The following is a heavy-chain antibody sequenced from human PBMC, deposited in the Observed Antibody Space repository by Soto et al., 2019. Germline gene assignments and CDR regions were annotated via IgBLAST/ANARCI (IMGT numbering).Heavy chain of an antibody. Sequence: GSLRLSCAASGFTFNNYAMSWVRQAPGKGLEWVSTVSSSSGSTYYADSVKGRFTISRDNSKNTLYLQINRLRAEDTAVYYCAKSRDTRSITAAVGWGPDWYYYYGMDVWGQGATVTVSS. CDR1: GFTFNNYA. J-gene: IGHJ6*02. V-gene: IGHV3-23*01. D-gene: IGHD6-13*01. CDR3: AKSRDTRSITAAVGWGPDWYYYYGMDV. CDR2: VSSSSGST.